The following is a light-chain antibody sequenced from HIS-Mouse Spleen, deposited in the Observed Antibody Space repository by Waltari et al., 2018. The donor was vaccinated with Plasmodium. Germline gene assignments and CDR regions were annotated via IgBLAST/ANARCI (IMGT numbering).Light chain of an antibody. V-gene: IGLV3-10*01. J-gene: IGLJ2*01. Sequence: SYELTQPPSVSVSPGQTARITCSGDALPKTYAYWYQQKSGQAPVLVIYEDSKRPSGIPERFSGSKSGTSASLAISGLQSEDEADYYCAAWDDSLNGVVFGGGTKLTVL. CDR1: ALPKTY. CDR3: AAWDDSLNGVV. CDR2: EDS.